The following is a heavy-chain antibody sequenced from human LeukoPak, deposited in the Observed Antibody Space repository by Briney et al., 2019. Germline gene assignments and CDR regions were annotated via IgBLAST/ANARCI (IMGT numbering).Heavy chain of an antibody. Sequence: PGGSLRLSCAASGFTFNDYSMNWVRQAPGKGLERVSSISRRSRHLYYARSVKGRFTISRDDAENSLYLQMNSLRAEDMAVYYCVRDLLGSGSTTAYLRHWGKGTLVTVSS. CDR2: ISRRSRHL. CDR1: GFTFNDYS. J-gene: IGHJ1*01. V-gene: IGHV3-21*01. CDR3: VRDLLGSGSTTAYLRH. D-gene: IGHD1-1*01.